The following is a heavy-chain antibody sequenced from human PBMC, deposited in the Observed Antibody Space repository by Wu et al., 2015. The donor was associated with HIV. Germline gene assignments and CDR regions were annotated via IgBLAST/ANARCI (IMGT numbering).Heavy chain of an antibody. J-gene: IGHJ5*02. CDR1: GYSFMNYG. V-gene: IGHV1-18*01. CDR3: ARYRYYYDSSAXGWFDP. CDR2: ISAYNGNT. D-gene: IGHD3-22*01. Sequence: QVQLVQSGAEVKKPGASVKISCKASGYSFMNYGISWVRQAPGQGPEWMGWISAYNGNTNYAQKLQGRVTMTTDTSTSTAYMELRSLRSDDTAVYYCARYRYYYDSSAXGWFDPWGQGPWSTVSS.